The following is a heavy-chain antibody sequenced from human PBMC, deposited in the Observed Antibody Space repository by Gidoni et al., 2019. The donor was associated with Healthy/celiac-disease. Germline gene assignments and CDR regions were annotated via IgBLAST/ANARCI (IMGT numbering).Heavy chain of an antibody. V-gene: IGHV3-48*02. CDR2: ISSSSSPI. CDR3: ASQPVPAAISYEGVTNWFDP. Sequence: EVQLVESGGGLVQPGGSLRLSCAASGFTFSSYSMNWVRQAPGKGLEGVSYISSSSSPIYYADSVKGRFTISRDNAKNSLYLQMNSLRDEDTAVYYCASQPVPAAISYEGVTNWFDPWGQGTLVTVSS. J-gene: IGHJ5*02. CDR1: GFTFSSYS. D-gene: IGHD2-2*02.